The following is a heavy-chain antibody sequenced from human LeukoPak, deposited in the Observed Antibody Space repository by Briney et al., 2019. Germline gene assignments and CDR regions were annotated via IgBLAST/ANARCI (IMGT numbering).Heavy chain of an antibody. D-gene: IGHD2-2*01. CDR2: ISGYNGNT. Sequence: ASVKVSCKASGYTFTSYGISWVRQAPGQGLGWMGWISGYNGNTNYAQKIQGRVTMTTDTSTSTAYMELRSLRSDDTAVYYCARDHRSSSTYYYYGMDVWGQGTTVTVSS. J-gene: IGHJ6*02. CDR3: ARDHRSSSTYYYYGMDV. CDR1: GYTFTSYG. V-gene: IGHV1-18*01.